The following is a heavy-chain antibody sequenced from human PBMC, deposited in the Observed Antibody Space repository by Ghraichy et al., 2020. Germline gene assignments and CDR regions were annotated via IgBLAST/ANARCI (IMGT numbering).Heavy chain of an antibody. J-gene: IGHJ4*02. CDR1: GFTFSSYA. CDR3: AKQSLGASHNSRRPFDY. D-gene: IGHD6-13*01. CDR2: ISANGAST. Sequence: GESLNISCAVSGFTFSSYAMSWVRQAPGKGLEWVSAISANGASTYYADSVKGRFTISRDNSKNTLYLQMHSLRVEDTAVYYCAKQSLGASHNSRRPFDYWGQGTLVSVSS. V-gene: IGHV3-23*01.